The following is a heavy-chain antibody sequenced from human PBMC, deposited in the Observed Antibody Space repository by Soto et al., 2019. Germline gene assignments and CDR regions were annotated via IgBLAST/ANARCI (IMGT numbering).Heavy chain of an antibody. CDR3: ASLSPPTATIDY. D-gene: IGHD2-15*01. V-gene: IGHV4-34*01. Sequence: QVQLQQWGAGLLKPSETLSLTCAVYGGSFSGYYWSWIRQPPGKGLEWIGEINHSGSTNYNPSLKSRVTIPVDTSKNQFSLKLSSVTAADTAVYYCASLSPPTATIDYWGQGTLVTVSS. CDR2: INHSGST. J-gene: IGHJ4*02. CDR1: GGSFSGYY.